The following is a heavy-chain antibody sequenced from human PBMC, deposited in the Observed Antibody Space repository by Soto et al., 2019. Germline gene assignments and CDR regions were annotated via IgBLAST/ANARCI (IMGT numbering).Heavy chain of an antibody. CDR2: IYYSGST. V-gene: IGHV4-59*01. Sequence: SETLSLTCTVSGGSISSYYWSWVRQPPGKGLEWIGYIYYSGSTNYNPSLKSRVTISVDTSKKQFSLKLTSVTAADTAVYYCARGGYSYGRDYGMDVWGQGTTVTVSS. CDR3: ARGGYSYGRDYGMDV. CDR1: GGSISSYY. D-gene: IGHD5-18*01. J-gene: IGHJ6*02.